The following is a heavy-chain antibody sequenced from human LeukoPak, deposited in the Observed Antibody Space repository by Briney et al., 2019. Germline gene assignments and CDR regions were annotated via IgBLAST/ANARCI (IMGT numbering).Heavy chain of an antibody. Sequence: PGGSLRLSCAASGYRFDDNALSWVRHAPGKGLEWVSTINWNAEYITYADSVRGRFTISRDHAKNSLYLQMGSLRVEDTALYYCARDRMGATGNFDYWGQGTLVTVSS. CDR1: GYRFDDNA. CDR3: ARDRMGATGNFDY. CDR2: INWNAEYI. D-gene: IGHD1-26*01. V-gene: IGHV3-20*04. J-gene: IGHJ4*02.